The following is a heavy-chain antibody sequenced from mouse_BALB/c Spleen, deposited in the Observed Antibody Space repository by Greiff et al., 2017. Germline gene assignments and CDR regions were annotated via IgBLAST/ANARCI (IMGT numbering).Heavy chain of an antibody. J-gene: IGHJ4*01. CDR2: ISSGGST. CDR3: ARRYYRYEGYAMDY. Sequence: EVKLMESGGGLVKPGGSLKLSCAASGFTFSSYAMSWVRQTPEKRLEWVASISSGGSTYYPDSVKGRFTISRDNARNILYLQMTSLRSEDTAMYYCARRYYRYEGYAMDYWGQGTSVTVSS. D-gene: IGHD2-14*01. CDR1: GFTFSSYA. V-gene: IGHV5-6-5*01.